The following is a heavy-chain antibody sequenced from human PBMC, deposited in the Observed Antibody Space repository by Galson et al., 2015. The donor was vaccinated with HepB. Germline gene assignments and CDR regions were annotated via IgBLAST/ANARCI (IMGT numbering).Heavy chain of an antibody. CDR2: ISYDGSNK. CDR1: ACTASGYF. J-gene: IGHJ3*02. CDR3: ATDIVVVPAATDAFDI. V-gene: IGHV3-30-3*01. Sequence: SLRLSCAASACTASGYFWHWVREAPGKGLEWVADISYDGSNKYYADSVKGRFTISRDNSKNTLYLQMNSLRAEDTAVYYCATDIVVVPAATDAFDIWGQGTMVTVSS. D-gene: IGHD2-2*01.